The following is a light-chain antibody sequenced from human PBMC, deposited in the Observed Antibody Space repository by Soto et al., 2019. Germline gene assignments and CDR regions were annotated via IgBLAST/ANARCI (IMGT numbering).Light chain of an antibody. Sequence: IQMTQSPSTLSASIGDRVTITCRASQSISSWLAWYQQKPGKAPKLLIYDASSLESGVPSRFSGSGSGTEFTLTISSLQPDDFATYYCQHCNSYSEAFGQGTKVDIK. J-gene: IGKJ1*01. CDR2: DAS. CDR3: QHCNSYSEA. V-gene: IGKV1-5*01. CDR1: QSISSW.